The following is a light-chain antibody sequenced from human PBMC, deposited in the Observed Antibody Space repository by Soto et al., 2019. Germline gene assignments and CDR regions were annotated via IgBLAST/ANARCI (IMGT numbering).Light chain of an antibody. CDR2: EVG. CDR1: SSDVGGYNY. CDR3: SSYTSGSTLVV. J-gene: IGLJ2*01. Sequence: QSALTQPASVSGSPGQSITISCTGTSSDVGGYNYVSWYQQHPGKAPKLMIYEVGNRPSEVSNRFSGSKSGNTASLTISGLQAEDEGNYYCSSYTSGSTLVVFGGGTKVTVL. V-gene: IGLV2-14*01.